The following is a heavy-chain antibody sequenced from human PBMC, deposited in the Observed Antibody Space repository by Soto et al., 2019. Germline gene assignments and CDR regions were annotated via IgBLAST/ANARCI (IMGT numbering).Heavy chain of an antibody. Sequence: ETLSLTCAVYGGSFSGYYWSWIRQPPGKGLEWIGEINHSGSTNYNPSLKSRVTISVDTSKNQFSLKLSSVTAADTAVYYCARGRGKWLRFDAFDIWGQGTMVTVSS. J-gene: IGHJ3*02. CDR2: INHSGST. CDR1: GGSFSGYY. D-gene: IGHD5-12*01. V-gene: IGHV4-34*01. CDR3: ARGRGKWLRFDAFDI.